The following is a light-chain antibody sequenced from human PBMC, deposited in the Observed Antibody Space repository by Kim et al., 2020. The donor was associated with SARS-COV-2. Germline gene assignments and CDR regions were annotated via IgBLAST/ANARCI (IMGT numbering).Light chain of an antibody. V-gene: IGKV1-39*01. Sequence: STSVGDRVTITCRASQNIRSYLNWYQQKPGKAPNLLIYGASSSQSGVPSRFSGSGSGTDFTLTISSLQPEDFATYYCQQSYSIPHTFGQGTKLEI. J-gene: IGKJ2*01. CDR2: GAS. CDR1: QNIRSY. CDR3: QQSYSIPHT.